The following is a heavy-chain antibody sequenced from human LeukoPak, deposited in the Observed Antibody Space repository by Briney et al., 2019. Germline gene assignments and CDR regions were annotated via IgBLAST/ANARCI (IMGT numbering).Heavy chain of an antibody. CDR2: ISGSGGST. Sequence: GGSLRLSCAASGFTFSSYAMTWVRQAPGKGLEWVSSISGSGGSTSYADSVKGRWVSSISGSAGSTYYADSVKGRFIISRDNSKNTLYLQMNSLRAEDTAVYYCARRPTGGQPVAYYLDYWGQGTLVTVSS. D-gene: IGHD2-15*01. CDR1: GFTFSSYA. J-gene: IGHJ4*02. CDR3: KNTLYLQMNSLRAEDTAVYYCARRPTGGQPVAYYLDY. V-gene: IGHV3-23*01.